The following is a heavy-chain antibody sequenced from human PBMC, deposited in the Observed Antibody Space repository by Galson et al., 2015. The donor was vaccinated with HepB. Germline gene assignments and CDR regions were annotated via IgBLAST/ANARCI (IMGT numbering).Heavy chain of an antibody. J-gene: IGHJ4*02. CDR1: GFTFSSYA. Sequence: SLRLSCAASGFTFSSYAMHWVRQAPGKGLEWVAVISYDGSNKYYADSVKGRFTISRDNSKNTLYLQMNSLRAEDTAVYYCARGLSYYDSSGYYLGDYWGQGTLVTVSS. D-gene: IGHD3-22*01. CDR3: ARGLSYYDSSGYYLGDY. CDR2: ISYDGSNK. V-gene: IGHV3-30*04.